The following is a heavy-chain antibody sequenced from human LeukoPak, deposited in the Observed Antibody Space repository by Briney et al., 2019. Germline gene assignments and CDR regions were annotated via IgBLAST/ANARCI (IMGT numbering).Heavy chain of an antibody. CDR1: GGSISSSSYY. D-gene: IGHD3-3*01. J-gene: IGHJ3*02. Sequence: SETLSLTCTVSGGSISSSSYYWGWIRQPPGKGLEWIGSIYYSGSTYYNPSLKSRVTISVDTSKNQFSLKLSSVTAADTAVYYCAREYDFWSGYYLGYDAFDIWGQGTMVTVSS. CDR3: AREYDFWSGYYLGYDAFDI. V-gene: IGHV4-39*01. CDR2: IYYSGST.